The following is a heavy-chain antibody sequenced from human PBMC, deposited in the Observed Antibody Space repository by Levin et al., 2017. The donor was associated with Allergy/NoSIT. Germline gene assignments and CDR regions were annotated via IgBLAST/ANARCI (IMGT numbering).Heavy chain of an antibody. CDR3: ASPFEDTAMVAAFDI. Sequence: GESLRLSCAASGFTFSSYSMNWVRQAPGKGLEWVSSISSSSSYIYYADSVKGRFTISRDNAKNSLYLQMNSLRAEDTAVYYCASPFEDTAMVAAFDIWGQGTMVTVSS. CDR2: ISSSSSYI. J-gene: IGHJ3*02. V-gene: IGHV3-21*01. D-gene: IGHD5-18*01. CDR1: GFTFSSYS.